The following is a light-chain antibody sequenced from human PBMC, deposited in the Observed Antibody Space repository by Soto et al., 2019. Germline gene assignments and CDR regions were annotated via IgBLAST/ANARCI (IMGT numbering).Light chain of an antibody. V-gene: IGKV3-11*01. J-gene: IGKJ1*01. CDR3: QQRSNWPPAT. Sequence: EIAMTQCPATRSGSPGEGVTRSCGARQSVGTNLAWYQQKPGQAPSLLILGASTRASGIPAKFSGSGSGTDFTLTISKLEPEDFAVYYCQQRSNWPPATCGQGTKVDI. CDR1: QSVGTN. CDR2: GAS.